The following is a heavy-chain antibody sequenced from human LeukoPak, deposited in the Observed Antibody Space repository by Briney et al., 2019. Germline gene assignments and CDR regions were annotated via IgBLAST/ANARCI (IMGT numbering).Heavy chain of an antibody. CDR2: INSDGSST. CDR1: GFTFSSHW. Sequence: GGSLRLSCAASGFTFSSHWMHWVRQAPGKGLVWVSRINSDGSSTSYADSVKGRFTISRDNAKNSLYLQMNSLRVEDTAAYYCARDESGDNDAFDIWGQGTMVTVSS. CDR3: ARDESGDNDAFDI. V-gene: IGHV3-74*01. J-gene: IGHJ3*02. D-gene: IGHD2-21*01.